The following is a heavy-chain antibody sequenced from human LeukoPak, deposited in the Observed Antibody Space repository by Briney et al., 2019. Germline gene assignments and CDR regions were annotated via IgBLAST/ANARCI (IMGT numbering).Heavy chain of an antibody. Sequence: GGSLRLSCAASGFTFSDYYMSWIRQAPGKGLEWVSYISSSGSTIYYADSVKGRFTISRDNAKNSLYLQMNSLRAEDTAVYYCAKAGSITIFGVVIRGYYFDYWGQGTLVTVSS. V-gene: IGHV3-11*04. CDR2: ISSSGSTI. D-gene: IGHD3-3*01. CDR1: GFTFSDYY. CDR3: AKAGSITIFGVVIRGYYFDY. J-gene: IGHJ4*02.